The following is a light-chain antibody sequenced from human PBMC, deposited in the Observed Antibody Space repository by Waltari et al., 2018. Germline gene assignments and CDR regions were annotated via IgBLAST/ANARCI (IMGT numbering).Light chain of an antibody. J-gene: IGLJ3*02. V-gene: IGLV1-44*01. CDR3: AAWDDTLNGRV. CDR1: SSNIGGNS. CDR2: TNN. Sequence: QSVLTQPPSASGTPGQGVTISCSGSSSNIGGNSVSWYQRLPGSAPKLLIYTNNQRTSGVPDRFSGSKSGTSASLAISGLQSEDEAHYYCAAWDDTLNGRVFGGGTKVTVL.